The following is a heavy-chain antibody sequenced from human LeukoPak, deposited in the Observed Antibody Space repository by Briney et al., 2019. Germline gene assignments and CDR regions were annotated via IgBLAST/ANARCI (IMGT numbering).Heavy chain of an antibody. CDR2: IRSKANSYAT. CDR3: TRRGEPYSSVTFDY. D-gene: IGHD6-25*01. V-gene: IGHV3-73*01. J-gene: IGHJ4*02. CDR1: GFTFSGSA. Sequence: GGSLRLSCAASGFTFSGSAMHWVRQASGKGLEWVGRIRSKANSYATAYAASVKGRFTISRDDSKNTAYLQMNSLKTEDTAVYYCTRRGEPYSSVTFDYWGQGALVTVSS.